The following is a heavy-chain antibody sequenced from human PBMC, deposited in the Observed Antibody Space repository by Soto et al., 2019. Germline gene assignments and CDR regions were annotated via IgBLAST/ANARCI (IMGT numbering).Heavy chain of an antibody. V-gene: IGHV3-48*02. CDR2: ISSSSSTI. J-gene: IGHJ5*02. Sequence: EVQVVESGGGLVQPGGSLRLSCAASGLTFSSNSMNWVRQAPGKGLEWISYISSSSSTIYADSVKGRFTISRDNAKNSLYLQMNRLRDDDTAVYYCARVIWSGHLTSDLWGQGTLVSVSS. D-gene: IGHD3-3*01. CDR3: ARVIWSGHLTSDL. CDR1: GLTFSSNS.